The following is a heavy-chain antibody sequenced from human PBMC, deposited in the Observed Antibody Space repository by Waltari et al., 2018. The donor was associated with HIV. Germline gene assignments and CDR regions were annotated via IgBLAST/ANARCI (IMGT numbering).Heavy chain of an antibody. CDR2: RSQDRTNN. V-gene: IGHV3-30-3*01. CDR1: GFHIRPYA. J-gene: IGHJ4*02. D-gene: IGHD3-22*01. Sequence: QVQLVESGGGVVQPGRSLRLSCAASGFHIRPYAMHRVSQAPGKGRGWVAVRSQDRTNNDIADSGKGRFTISRDNSKNTRYLQMNRLRTEDTAVYYCASDGHYDDSSPLDYWGQGALVTVSS. CDR3: ASDGHYDDSSPLDY.